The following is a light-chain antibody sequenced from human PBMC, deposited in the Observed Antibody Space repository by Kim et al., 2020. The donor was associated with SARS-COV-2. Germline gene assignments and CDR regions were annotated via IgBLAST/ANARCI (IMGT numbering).Light chain of an antibody. Sequence: SSELTQDPAVSVALGQTVRITCQGDSLRSYYATWYQQKPGQALILVFYGKNNRPSGIPDRFSGSSSGNTASLTITGTQAGDEADYYCNSRDSNNNVLFGGGTRLTVL. J-gene: IGLJ2*01. CDR3: NSRDSNNNVL. V-gene: IGLV3-19*01. CDR2: GKN. CDR1: SLRSYY.